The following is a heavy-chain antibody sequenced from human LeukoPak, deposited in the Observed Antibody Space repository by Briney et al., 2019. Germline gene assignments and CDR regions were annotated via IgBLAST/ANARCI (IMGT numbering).Heavy chain of an antibody. Sequence: PGGSLRLSCAASGFTFSSYWMNWIRQAPGKGLVWVSRINSDGSSTSYADSVKGRFTISRDNAKNTLYLQMNSLRAEDTAVYYCASSGYSYGDFDYWGHGTLVTVSS. D-gene: IGHD5-18*01. CDR1: GFTFSSYW. V-gene: IGHV3-74*01. CDR2: INSDGSST. CDR3: ASSGYSYGDFDY. J-gene: IGHJ4*01.